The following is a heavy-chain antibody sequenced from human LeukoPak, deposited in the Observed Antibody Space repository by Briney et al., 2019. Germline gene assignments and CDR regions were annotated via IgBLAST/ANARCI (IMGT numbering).Heavy chain of an antibody. CDR3: ARVLSHCSSTSCYNEFDY. CDR2: ISSSGSTI. J-gene: IGHJ4*02. D-gene: IGHD2-2*02. CDR1: GFTFSSYE. Sequence: PGGSLRLSCAASGFTFSSYEMNWVRQAPGKGLEWVSYISSSGSTIYYADSVKGRFTISRDNAKNSLYLQMNSLRAEDTAVYYCARVLSHCSSTSCYNEFDYWGQGTLVTVSS. V-gene: IGHV3-48*03.